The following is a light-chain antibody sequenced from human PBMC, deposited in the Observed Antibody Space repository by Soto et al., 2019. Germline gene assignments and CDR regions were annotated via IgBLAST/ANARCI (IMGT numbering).Light chain of an antibody. Sequence: IVMSQSPDSLAASLGERAIINCKSSQSVLYDSNNQNYLAWYRQKPGQPPKLVIYWASTRESGLPDLFTGSWSRKDFTPPITSLQAEDAAVYYCQQYYSLPLSFGGGTKVDLK. V-gene: IGKV4-1*01. CDR2: WAS. CDR1: QSVLYDSNNQNY. J-gene: IGKJ4*01. CDR3: QQYYSLPLS.